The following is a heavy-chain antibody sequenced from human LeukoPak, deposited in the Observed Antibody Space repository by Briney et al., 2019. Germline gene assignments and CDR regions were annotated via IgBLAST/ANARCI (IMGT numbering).Heavy chain of an antibody. CDR1: GFTFSRYG. J-gene: IGHJ4*02. CDR2: ISYDGSEK. D-gene: IGHD5-18*01. CDR3: AKDGQPGYSYGYMDY. V-gene: IGHV3-30*18. Sequence: GGSLRLSCAASGFTFSRYGIHWVRQAPGKGLEWMAVISYDGSEKYYADSVKGRFTISRDNSKNTVHLQMSSLSAEDTAMYYCAKDGQPGYSYGYMDYWGQGTLVTVSS.